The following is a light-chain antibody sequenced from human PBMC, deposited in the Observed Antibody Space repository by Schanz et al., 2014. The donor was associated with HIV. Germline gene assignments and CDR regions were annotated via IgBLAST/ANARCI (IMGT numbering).Light chain of an antibody. Sequence: QSALTQPASVSGSPGQSITASCTGTNNDIGSYTYVAWYQQHPGKAPKDVVYGVFDRPSGVSNRCSGSNSGNTASLTDAGLHAEDQADYYCCSYAGSFSYVFRPGTMLAVL. V-gene: IGLV2-14*03. CDR3: CSYAGSFSYV. CDR2: GVF. CDR1: NNDIGSYTY. J-gene: IGLJ1*01.